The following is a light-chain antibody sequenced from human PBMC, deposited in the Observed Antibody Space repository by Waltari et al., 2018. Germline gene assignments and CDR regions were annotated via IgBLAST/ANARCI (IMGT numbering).Light chain of an antibody. J-gene: IGLJ2*01. CDR3: GTWDGSPTVGV. CDR1: GSNIGRNH. Sequence: QSVLTQPPSVSAAPGQKVTISCSGSGSNIGRNHVTWYQQVPGTAPKLLIYETNKRPSGIPDRFSGSKSGPSATLGITGLQTGDEASYYCGTWDGSPTVGVFGGGTVLTVL. CDR2: ETN. V-gene: IGLV1-51*02.